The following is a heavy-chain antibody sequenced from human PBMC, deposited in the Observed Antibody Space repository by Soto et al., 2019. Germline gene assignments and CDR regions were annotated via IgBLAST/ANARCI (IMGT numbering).Heavy chain of an antibody. CDR1: GFTFSSSG. D-gene: IGHD5-12*01. CDR2: ISYDGTNT. Sequence: QVQLVESGGGVVQPGRSLRLSCAASGFTFSSSGMHWVRQAPGKGLYWVAVISYDGTNTYYADSVKGRFTISRDNSRNTLYLQMNSLRTEVTAIYYFVRDRRATPFDSWGQGTLVTVSS. CDR3: VRDRRATPFDS. J-gene: IGHJ4*02. V-gene: IGHV3-30*03.